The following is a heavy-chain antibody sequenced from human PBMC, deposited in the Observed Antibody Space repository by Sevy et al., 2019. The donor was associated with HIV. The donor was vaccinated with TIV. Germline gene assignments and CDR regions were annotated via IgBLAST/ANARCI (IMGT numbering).Heavy chain of an antibody. Sequence: ASAKVSCKASGYTFTSYGISWVRQAPGQGLEWMGWISAYNGKTNYAQKLQGRVTMTTDTSTSTAYMELRSLRSDDTAVYYCARVNYYGSGSYYKRSYYYYGMDVWGQGTTVTVSS. J-gene: IGHJ6*02. CDR3: ARVNYYGSGSYYKRSYYYYGMDV. CDR2: ISAYNGKT. CDR1: GYTFTSYG. V-gene: IGHV1-18*01. D-gene: IGHD3-10*01.